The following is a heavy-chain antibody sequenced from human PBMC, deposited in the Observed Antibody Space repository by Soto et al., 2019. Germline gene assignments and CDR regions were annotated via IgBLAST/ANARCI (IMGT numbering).Heavy chain of an antibody. V-gene: IGHV3-73*01. CDR2: IRSKANSYAT. CDR1: GFTFSGSA. J-gene: IGHJ6*02. Sequence: GGSLRLSCAASGFTFSGSAMHWVRHASGKGLEWVGRIRSKANSYATAYAASVKGRFTISRDDSKNTAYLQMNSLKTEDTAVYYCTSCPDYGSYYYYGMDVWGQGTTVTVSS. CDR3: TSCPDYGSYYYYGMDV. D-gene: IGHD4-17*01.